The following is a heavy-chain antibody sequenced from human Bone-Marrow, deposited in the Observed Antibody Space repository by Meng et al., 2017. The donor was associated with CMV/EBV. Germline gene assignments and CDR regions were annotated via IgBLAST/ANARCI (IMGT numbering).Heavy chain of an antibody. CDR2: ISYDGSNK. V-gene: IGHV3-30*04. J-gene: IGHJ6*02. CDR3: ASGPDRHPPHYYAMDV. CDR1: GFTFSSYA. Sequence: GESLKISCAASGFTFSSYAIHWVRQAPGKGLEWVAVISYDGSNKYYADSVKGRFTISRDNSKNTLSLQMNSLRAEDTAVYYCASGPDRHPPHYYAMDVWGQGTTVTVSS.